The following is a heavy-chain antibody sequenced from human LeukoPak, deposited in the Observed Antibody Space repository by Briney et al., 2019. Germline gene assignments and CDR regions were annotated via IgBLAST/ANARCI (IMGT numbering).Heavy chain of an antibody. D-gene: IGHD3-22*01. V-gene: IGHV4-59*11. CDR3: ARGDSSGYYYAVYFDY. CDR1: GGSISGHY. CDR2: IYYSGNT. Sequence: SETLSLTCTVSGGSISGHYWSWIRQPPGKGLEWIGYIYYSGNTNYNPSLKSRLTISVDRSKNQFSLKLSSVTAADTAVYYCARGDSSGYYYAVYFDYWGQGTLVTVSS. J-gene: IGHJ4*02.